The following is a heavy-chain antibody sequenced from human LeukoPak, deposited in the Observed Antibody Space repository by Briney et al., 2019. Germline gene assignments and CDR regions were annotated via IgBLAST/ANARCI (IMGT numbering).Heavy chain of an antibody. Sequence: GGSLRLSCAASGFTFSSHWMHWVRQAPGKGLVWVSRINSDGSSRSNADSVKGRFTISRDNAKNTLYLQMNSLRAEDTAVYYCARDGWELSTSPPDYWGQGTLVTVSS. CDR1: GFTFSSHW. CDR2: INSDGSSR. CDR3: ARDGWELSTSPPDY. J-gene: IGHJ4*02. V-gene: IGHV3-74*01. D-gene: IGHD3-16*02.